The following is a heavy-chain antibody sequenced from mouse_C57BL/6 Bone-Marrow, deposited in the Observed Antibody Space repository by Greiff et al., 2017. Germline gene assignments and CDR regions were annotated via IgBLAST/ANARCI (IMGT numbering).Heavy chain of an antibody. Sequence: EVQLVESGGGLVKPGGSLKLSCAASGFTFSSYAMSWVRQTPEKRLEWVATISDGGSYTYYPDNVKGRFTISRDNAKNNLYLQMSHLKSEDTAMYYCARGIDYGYDGAWFAYWGQGTLVTVS. CDR2: ISDGGSYT. CDR3: ARGIDYGYDGAWFAY. J-gene: IGHJ3*01. CDR1: GFTFSSYA. D-gene: IGHD2-14*01. V-gene: IGHV5-4*01.